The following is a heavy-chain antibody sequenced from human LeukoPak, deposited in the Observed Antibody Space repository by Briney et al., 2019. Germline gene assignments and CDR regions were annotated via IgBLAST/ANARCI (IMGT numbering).Heavy chain of an antibody. CDR1: IGSISSSKW. D-gene: IGHD1-14*01. V-gene: IGHV4-4*02. Sequence: SETLSLTCSVSIGSISSSKWWSWVRQSPVKGLEWIGEIYLYGTTNYNPSFTSRVTMSVDRSRNQFSLKLTSVTAADTAVYYCAKGGPEASAGLSWFDPWGQGTLVTVSS. CDR3: AKGGPEASAGLSWFDP. CDR2: IYLYGTT. J-gene: IGHJ5*02.